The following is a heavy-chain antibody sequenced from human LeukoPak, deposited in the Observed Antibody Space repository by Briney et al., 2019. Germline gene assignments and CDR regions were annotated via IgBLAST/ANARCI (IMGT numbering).Heavy chain of an antibody. CDR2: INHSGST. D-gene: IGHD6-19*01. V-gene: IGHV4-34*01. CDR1: GGSFSGYY. J-gene: IGHJ6*02. CDR3: ARLGPAGNNPYYYYYGMDV. Sequence: SETLSLTCAVYGGSFSGYYWSWIRQPPGKGLEWIGEINHSGSTNYNPSLKSRVTISVDTSKNQFSLKLSSVTAADTAVYYCARLGPAGNNPYYYYYGMDVWGQGTMVTVSS.